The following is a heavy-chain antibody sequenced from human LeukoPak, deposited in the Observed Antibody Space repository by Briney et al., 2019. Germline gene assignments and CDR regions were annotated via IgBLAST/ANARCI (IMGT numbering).Heavy chain of an antibody. CDR3: ARELRGYSGYDPFAYDDY. Sequence: SETLSLTCTVSGGSISSYYWSWIRQPPGKGLEWIGYIYYSGSTNYNPSLKSRVTISVDTSKNQFSLKLSSVTAADTAVYYCARELRGYSGYDPFAYDDYWGQGTLVTVSS. J-gene: IGHJ4*02. D-gene: IGHD5-12*01. CDR1: GGSISSYY. V-gene: IGHV4-59*01. CDR2: IYYSGST.